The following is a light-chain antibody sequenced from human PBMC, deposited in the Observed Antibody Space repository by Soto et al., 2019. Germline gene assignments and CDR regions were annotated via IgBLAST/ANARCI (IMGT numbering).Light chain of an antibody. V-gene: IGLV1-40*01. CDR3: QSYDSSLSAYVI. CDR1: SSNIGAGYD. Sequence: QSVLTQPPSVSGAPGQRITISCTGSSSNIGAGYDVHWYQHLPGTAPKLLIYGNNNRPSGVPDRFSGSKSGTSASLAITGLQAEDEADYYCQSYDSSLSAYVIFGGGTKLTVL. J-gene: IGLJ2*01. CDR2: GNN.